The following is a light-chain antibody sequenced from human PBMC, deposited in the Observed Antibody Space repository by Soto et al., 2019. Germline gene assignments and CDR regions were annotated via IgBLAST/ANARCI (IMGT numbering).Light chain of an antibody. CDR2: SNN. CDR3: AAWDDSLNVV. J-gene: IGLJ2*01. Sequence: QSVLTQPPSASGTPGQRVTISCSGSSSNIGSNTVNWYQQLPGTAPKLLIYSNNQGPSGVPDRFSGSKSGTSASLAISGLQSEDEADYYCAAWDDSLNVVFGGGTKLTVL. V-gene: IGLV1-44*01. CDR1: SSNIGSNT.